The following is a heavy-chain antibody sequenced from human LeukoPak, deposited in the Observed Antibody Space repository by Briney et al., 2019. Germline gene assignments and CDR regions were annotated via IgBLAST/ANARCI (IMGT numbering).Heavy chain of an antibody. CDR2: ITSSSSSI. V-gene: IGHV3-21*01. Sequence: GGSLRLSCAASGFTFTIYTMNWVRQAPGKGLEWVSSITSSSSSIYYADSVKGRFTISKDNAKNSLYLQMNSLRAEDTAVYYCARYDSSGYRPFVDYWGQGTLVTVSS. J-gene: IGHJ4*02. CDR1: GFTFTIYT. D-gene: IGHD3-22*01. CDR3: ARYDSSGYRPFVDY.